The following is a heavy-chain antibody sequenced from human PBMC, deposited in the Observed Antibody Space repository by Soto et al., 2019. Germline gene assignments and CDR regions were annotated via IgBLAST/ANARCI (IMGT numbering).Heavy chain of an antibody. J-gene: IGHJ6*02. CDR2: ISYDGSNK. Sequence: PVGSLRLSCAASGFTFSSYGMHWVRQAPGKGLEWVAVISYDGSNKYYADSVKGRFTISRDNSKNTLYLQMNSLRAEDTAVYYCAKDRTMDVWGQGTTVTVSS. V-gene: IGHV3-30*18. CDR3: AKDRTMDV. CDR1: GFTFSSYG.